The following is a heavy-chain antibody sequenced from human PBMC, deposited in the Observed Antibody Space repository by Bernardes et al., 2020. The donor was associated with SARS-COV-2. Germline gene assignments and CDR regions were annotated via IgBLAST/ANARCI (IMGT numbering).Heavy chain of an antibody. CDR2: INPSGGST. CDR1: GYTFTSYY. CDR3: ARDLTAVAGINYYYGMDV. V-gene: IGHV1-46*01. D-gene: IGHD6-19*01. J-gene: IGHJ6*02. Sequence: ASVKVSCKASGYTFTSYYMHWVRQAPGQGLEWMGIINPSGGSTSYAQKFQDRVTMTRDTSTSTVYMELSSLRSEDTAVYYCARDLTAVAGINYYYGMDVWGQGTTVTVSS.